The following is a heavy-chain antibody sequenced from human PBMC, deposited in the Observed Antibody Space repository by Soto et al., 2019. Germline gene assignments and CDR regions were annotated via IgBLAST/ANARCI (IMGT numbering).Heavy chain of an antibody. CDR2: IYSSGRT. Sequence: QVHLQESGPGVVKASETQSLTCSLSGGSTSGKYWSWIRQSAGKGLEWIGRIYSSGRTHYNPSLGSRVSMSVAQNTFSLRLTSVTAADTAIYYCARDFVVNTALDYWYFDLWGRGTQVSVSS. D-gene: IGHD4-17*01. J-gene: IGHJ2*01. CDR1: GGSTSGKY. V-gene: IGHV4-4*07. CDR3: ARDFVVNTALDYWYFDL.